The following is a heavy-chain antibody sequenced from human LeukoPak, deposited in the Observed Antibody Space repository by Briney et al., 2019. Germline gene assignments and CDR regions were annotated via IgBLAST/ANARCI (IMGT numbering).Heavy chain of an antibody. V-gene: IGHV4-59*01. CDR2: IYYSGNT. Sequence: SETLSLTCTVSGGSISSYYWSWIRQPPGKGLEWIGYIYYSGNTNYNPSLKSRVTISVDTSKNQLSLQLNSVTAADTAVYYCARGHCSGDTCYSRTFDFWGQGTLVTVSS. CDR3: ARGHCSGDTCYSRTFDF. J-gene: IGHJ4*02. CDR1: GGSISSYY. D-gene: IGHD2-15*01.